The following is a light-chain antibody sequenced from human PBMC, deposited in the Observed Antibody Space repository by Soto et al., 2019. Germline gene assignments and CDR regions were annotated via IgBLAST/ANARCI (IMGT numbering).Light chain of an antibody. Sequence: GDRVTITCRASQSIANYLNWYQQKPGKAPKLLIYAASSLQSGVPSRFSGSGSGTDFTLTISSLQPEDFATYYCLQDYNYPITFGQGTRLEIK. J-gene: IGKJ5*01. CDR1: QSIANY. V-gene: IGKV1-6*01. CDR3: LQDYNYPIT. CDR2: AAS.